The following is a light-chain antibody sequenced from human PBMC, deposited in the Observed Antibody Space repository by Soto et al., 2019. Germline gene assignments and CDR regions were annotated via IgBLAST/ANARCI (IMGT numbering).Light chain of an antibody. V-gene: IGLV2-8*01. CDR3: SSYAGSHNVV. Sequence: QSALTQPPSASGSPGQSVTISCTGTSSDVGGYNYVSWYQQHPGKAPKLMIYEVSKRPSGVPDRFSGSKSGNTASLTVSGLQAEDEADYYCSSYAGSHNVVFGGGPKVTV. CDR2: EVS. CDR1: SSDVGGYNY. J-gene: IGLJ2*01.